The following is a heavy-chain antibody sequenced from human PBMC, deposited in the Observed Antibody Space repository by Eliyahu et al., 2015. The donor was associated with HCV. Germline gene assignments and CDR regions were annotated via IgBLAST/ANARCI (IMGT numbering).Heavy chain of an antibody. D-gene: IGHD1-7*01. V-gene: IGHV4-34*01. CDR3: ARGRRRVITGTTRAMDV. J-gene: IGHJ6*02. Sequence: QLQQWGAGLLKPSETLSLTCAVYGGSFSGYYWSWIRQPPGKGLEWIGEINHSGSTNYNPSLKSRVTISVDTSKNQFSLKLSSVTAADTAVYYCARGRRRVITGTTRAMDVWGQGTTVTVSS. CDR2: INHSGST. CDR1: GGSFSGYY.